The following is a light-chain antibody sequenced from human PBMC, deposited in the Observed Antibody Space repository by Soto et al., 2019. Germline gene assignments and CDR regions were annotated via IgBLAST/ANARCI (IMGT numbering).Light chain of an antibody. CDR2: DAS. CDR1: QSVSSY. J-gene: IGKJ1*01. V-gene: IGKV3-11*01. Sequence: EIVLTQSPATLSLSPWERATLSCRASQSVSSYLAWYQQKPGQAPRLLIYDASNRATGIPARFSGSGSGTDFTLTISSLEPEDFAVYYCQQRSNWLWTFGQGTKVHIK. CDR3: QQRSNWLWT.